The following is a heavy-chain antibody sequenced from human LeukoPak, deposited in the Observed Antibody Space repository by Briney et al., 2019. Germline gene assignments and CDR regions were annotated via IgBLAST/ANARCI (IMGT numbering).Heavy chain of an antibody. Sequence: ASVKDSCKDSGDTFTSYGISWVPETPEEGVEWMGWISVDDGNTNYAQKLQGRVTMTTDTSTSTAYMELRSLRSDDTAVFYCARGGAYDIWGQGTMVTVSS. J-gene: IGHJ3*02. CDR1: GDTFTSYG. CDR3: ARGGAYDI. V-gene: IGHV1-18*04. CDR2: ISVDDGNT.